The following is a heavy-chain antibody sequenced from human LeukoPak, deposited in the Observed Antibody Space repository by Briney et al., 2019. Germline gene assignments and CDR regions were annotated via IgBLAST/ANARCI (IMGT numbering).Heavy chain of an antibody. CDR3: ARGAPWYYYGSGSNDY. CDR1: GYIFTGYY. D-gene: IGHD3-10*01. Sequence: ASVKVSCKASGYIFTGYYMHWVRQAPGQGLEWMGWINPNSGGTNYAQKFQGRVTMTRDTSISTAYMELSRLRSDDTAVYYCARGAPWYYYGSGSNDYWGQGTLVTVSS. J-gene: IGHJ4*02. CDR2: INPNSGGT. V-gene: IGHV1-2*02.